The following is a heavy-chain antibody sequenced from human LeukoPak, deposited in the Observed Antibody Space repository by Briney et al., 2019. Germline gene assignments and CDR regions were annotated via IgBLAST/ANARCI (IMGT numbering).Heavy chain of an antibody. V-gene: IGHV3-74*01. CDR1: GFTFSSYW. J-gene: IGHJ4*02. CDR3: ARSPSYDYVWGSYRYASTHFDY. Sequence: GGSLRLSCAASGFTFSSYWMHWVRQAPGKGLVWVSRINSDGSSTSYADSVKGRFTISRDNAKNTLYLQMNSLRAEDTAVYYCARSPSYDYVWGSYRYASTHFDYWGQGTLVTVSS. D-gene: IGHD3-16*02. CDR2: INSDGSST.